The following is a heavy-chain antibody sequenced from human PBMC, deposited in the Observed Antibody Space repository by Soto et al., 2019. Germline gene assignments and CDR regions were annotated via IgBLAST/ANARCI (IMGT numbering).Heavy chain of an antibody. J-gene: IGHJ4*02. Sequence: EVQLVQSGAEVKKPGESLKISCKGSGYSFTSYWIGWVRQMPGKGLEWMGIIYPGDSDTRYSPSFQGQVTISADKSISTAYLQWSSLKASDTAMYYCARHRRWLQHSPGFDYWGQGTLVTVSS. CDR2: IYPGDSDT. CDR3: ARHRRWLQHSPGFDY. D-gene: IGHD5-12*01. CDR1: GYSFTSYW. V-gene: IGHV5-51*01.